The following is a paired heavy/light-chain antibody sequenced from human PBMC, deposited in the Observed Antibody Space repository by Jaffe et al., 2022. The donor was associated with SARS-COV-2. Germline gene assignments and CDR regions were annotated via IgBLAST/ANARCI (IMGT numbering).Heavy chain of an antibody. V-gene: IGHV3-30*18. D-gene: IGHD6-19*01. CDR3: AKDSRGTAYNSGWTHFDY. J-gene: IGHJ4*02. Sequence: QVQLVESGGGVVQPGRSLRLSCVGSGFTFNNYGIHWVRRAPGKGLEWVAVTSHDGSDTKYADSVKGRFTISRDNSKNTLYLQMNSLRAEDTAVYYCAKDSRGTAYNSGWTHFDYWGQGTLVTVSS. CDR1: GFTFNNYG. CDR2: TSHDGSDT.
Light chain of an antibody. CDR1: SGHSSYT. V-gene: IGLV4-69*01. CDR3: QTWGTGIQV. J-gene: IGLJ2*01. Sequence: QPVLTQSPSASASLGASVKLTCTLSSGHSSYTIAWHQQQPEKGPRYLMKLNSDGSHSKGDGIPDRFSGSSSGAERYLTISSLQSEDEADYYCQTWGTGIQVFGGGTKLTVL. CDR2: LNSDGSH.